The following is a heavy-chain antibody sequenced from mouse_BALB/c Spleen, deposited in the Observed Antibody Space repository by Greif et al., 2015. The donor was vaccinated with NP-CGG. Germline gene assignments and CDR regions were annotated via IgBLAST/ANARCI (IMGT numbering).Heavy chain of an antibody. V-gene: IGHV5-6-2*01. CDR1: GFTFRSYY. D-gene: IGHD1-1*01. CDR3: ARGGTTVFDY. J-gene: IGHJ2*01. CDR2: INSNGGST. Sequence: EVKLMESGGGLVKLGGSLKLSCAASGFTFRSYYVSWVRQTPEKRLELVAAINSNGGSTYYPDTVKGRFTISRDNAKDTLYLQMSSLKSEDTALYYCARGGTTVFDYWGQGTTLTVSS.